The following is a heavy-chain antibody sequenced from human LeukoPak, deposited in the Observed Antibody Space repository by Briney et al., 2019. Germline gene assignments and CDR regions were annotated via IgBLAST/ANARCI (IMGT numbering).Heavy chain of an antibody. Sequence: GASVKVSCKASGYTFTDYYVHWVRQAPGQGLEWMGWISPYSGGTSYAQKFQGRVTMTRDTSISTAYMDLSRLRSDDTAAYYCARDSTERVRYFDGPGGSWGQGTLVTVSS. CDR3: ARDSTERVRYFDGPGGS. CDR2: ISPYSGGT. V-gene: IGHV1-2*02. J-gene: IGHJ5*02. CDR1: GYTFTDYY. D-gene: IGHD3-9*01.